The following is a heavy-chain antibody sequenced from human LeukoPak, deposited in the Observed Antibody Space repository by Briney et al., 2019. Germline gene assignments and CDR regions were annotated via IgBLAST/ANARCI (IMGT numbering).Heavy chain of an antibody. V-gene: IGHV3-23*01. Sequence: GGSLRLSCAASGFTFSSYAMSWVRQAPRQGLEWVSAISGSGGSTYYADSVKGRFTISRDNSKNTLYLQMNSLRAEDTAVYYCAKARSRGLDYWGQGTLVTVSS. CDR1: GFTFSSYA. J-gene: IGHJ4*02. CDR2: ISGSGGST. CDR3: AKARSRGLDY.